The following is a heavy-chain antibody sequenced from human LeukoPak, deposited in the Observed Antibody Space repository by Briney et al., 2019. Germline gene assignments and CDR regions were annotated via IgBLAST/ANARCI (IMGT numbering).Heavy chain of an antibody. CDR2: MNPNSGNT. CDR1: GYTFTSYD. V-gene: IGHV1-8*03. Sequence: ASVKVSCKASGYTFTSYDINWVRQATGQGLEWMGWMNPNSGNTGYAQKFQGRVTITRNTSISTVYMELSSLRSEDTAVCYCARGLRITIFTAGGYFDYWGQGTLVTVSS. CDR3: ARGLRITIFTAGGYFDY. J-gene: IGHJ4*02. D-gene: IGHD3-3*01.